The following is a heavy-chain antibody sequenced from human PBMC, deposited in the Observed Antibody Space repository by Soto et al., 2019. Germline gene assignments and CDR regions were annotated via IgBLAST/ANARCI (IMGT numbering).Heavy chain of an antibody. CDR2: VDPEDVRT. V-gene: IGHV1-24*01. CDR3: TTEKIADSRLWRLRYYFDS. J-gene: IGHJ4*02. Sequence: QVHLAQSGTEMRKPGASVKVSGKVSGSTLIELSIHWVRQAPGKGLELMGGVDPEDVRTIYPHKVQGRLTMTEDTSKNTAHMELSSLTSEHTAVYYCTTEKIADSRLWRLRYYFDSRGQGTLVNVSS. CDR1: GSTLIELS. D-gene: IGHD2-15*01.